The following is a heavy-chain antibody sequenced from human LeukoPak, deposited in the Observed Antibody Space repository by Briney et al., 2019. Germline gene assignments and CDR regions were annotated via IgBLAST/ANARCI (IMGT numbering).Heavy chain of an antibody. D-gene: IGHD6-19*01. Sequence: RPSETLSLTCTVSGGSISSGSYYWSWIRQPAGKGLEWIGRIYTSGSTNYNPSLKSRVTISVDTSKNQFSLKLSSVTAADTAVYYCARDSVYSSGWFDDYWGQEPWSPSPQ. V-gene: IGHV4-61*02. CDR3: ARDSVYSSGWFDDY. CDR1: GGSISSGSYY. CDR2: IYTSGST. J-gene: IGHJ4*01.